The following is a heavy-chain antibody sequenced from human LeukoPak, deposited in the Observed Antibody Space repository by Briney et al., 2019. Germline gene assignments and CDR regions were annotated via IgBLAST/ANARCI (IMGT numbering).Heavy chain of an antibody. Sequence: GGSLRLSCAASGFSVSNYNMNWVRQAPGKGLEWLSFISESGGSIYYADSLKGRFTMSRDIAKNSVDLQMNSLRAEDTALYYCARFGYGGKVDYWGQGTLVTVSS. CDR2: ISESGGSI. D-gene: IGHD4-23*01. J-gene: IGHJ4*02. CDR1: GFSVSNYN. CDR3: ARFGYGGKVDY. V-gene: IGHV3-48*01.